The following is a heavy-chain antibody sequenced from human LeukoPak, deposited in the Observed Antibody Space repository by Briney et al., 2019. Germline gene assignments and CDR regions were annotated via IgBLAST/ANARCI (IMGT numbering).Heavy chain of an antibody. Sequence: ASVKVSSKSSGYTLTKSDYIHWVRQAPGQGLEWMGIINPSDGTTFYAQKFQGRVTLTRDTSTNTVFMELSSLRSDDTAVFYCARGPTDMDFDYWGQGSLVTVSS. CDR2: INPSDGTT. J-gene: IGHJ4*02. V-gene: IGHV1-46*01. CDR3: ARGPTDMDFDY. CDR1: GYTLTKSDY.